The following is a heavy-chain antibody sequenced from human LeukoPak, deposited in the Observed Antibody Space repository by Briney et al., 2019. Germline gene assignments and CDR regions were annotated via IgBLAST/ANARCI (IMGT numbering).Heavy chain of an antibody. V-gene: IGHV3-23*01. J-gene: IGHJ4*02. CDR1: GFTFSNYA. CDR2: ITGSGGNT. CDR3: AKWGDYDVLTGYYVSDY. Sequence: GGSLRLSCAASGFTFSNYAMSWVRQAPGKGLEWVSAITGSGGNTYYADSVKGRFTISRDNSKNTVFLQMDSLRAEDTAVYYCAKWGDYDVLTGYYVSDYWGQGTLVTVSS. D-gene: IGHD3-9*01.